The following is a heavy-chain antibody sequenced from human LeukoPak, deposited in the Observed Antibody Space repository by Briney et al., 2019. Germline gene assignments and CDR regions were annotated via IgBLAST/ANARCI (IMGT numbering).Heavy chain of an antibody. J-gene: IGHJ4*02. CDR1: GFTVSTNY. Sequence: GGSLSLSCAASGFTVSTNYMAWVRPAPGKGLEWVSFIYPGTHTYYADSVKGRFIISRDDSKNTLSLQMNTLRAEDTAVYYCARLYFGAFDYWGQGTLVTVSS. CDR3: ARLYFGAFDY. CDR2: IYPGTHT. V-gene: IGHV3-53*01. D-gene: IGHD3-10*01.